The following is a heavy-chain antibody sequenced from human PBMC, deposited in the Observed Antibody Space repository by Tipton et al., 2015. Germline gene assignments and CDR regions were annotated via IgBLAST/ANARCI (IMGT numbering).Heavy chain of an antibody. CDR1: AYSISSDYY. V-gene: IGHV4-38-2*01. J-gene: IGHJ4*02. Sequence: TLSLTCAVSAYSISSDYYWGWIRQPPGKGLEWIGNIHHSGDTYYNPSLESRVTISVDTSKNQFSLKLSSVTAADTAVYYCACQDYDSLTRDYQTVDYWGQGTLVTVSS. CDR2: IHHSGDT. CDR3: ACQDYDSLTRDYQTVDY. D-gene: IGHD3-9*01.